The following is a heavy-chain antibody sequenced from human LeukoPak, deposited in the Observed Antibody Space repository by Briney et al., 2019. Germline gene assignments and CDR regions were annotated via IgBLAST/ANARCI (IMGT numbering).Heavy chain of an antibody. D-gene: IGHD3-22*01. J-gene: IGHJ4*02. CDR3: AREVYYDSSGYYPDY. CDR2: IYSGGST. Sequence: GGSLRLSCAASGFTVSSNYMSWVRQAPGKGLEWVSVIYSGGSTYYADSVKGRFTISRDNSKNTLYLQMNSLTAEDTAVYYCAREVYYDSSGYYPDYWGQGTLVTVSS. V-gene: IGHV3-66*02. CDR1: GFTVSSNY.